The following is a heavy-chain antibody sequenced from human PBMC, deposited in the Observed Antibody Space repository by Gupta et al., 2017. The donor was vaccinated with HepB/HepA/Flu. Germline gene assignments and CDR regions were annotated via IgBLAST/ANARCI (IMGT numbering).Heavy chain of an antibody. CDR2: IYSGGST. D-gene: IGHD1-14*01. Sequence: EVQLVESGGGLVQPGGSLRLSCAASGFTVSSNYMSWVRQAPGKGLEWVSVIYSGGSTYYADSVKGRFTISRDNSKNTLYLQMNSLRAEDTAVYYCARENHDPEEPQYYYYGMDVWGQGTTVTVSS. CDR1: GFTVSSNY. CDR3: ARENHDPEEPQYYYYGMDV. V-gene: IGHV3-66*01. J-gene: IGHJ6*02.